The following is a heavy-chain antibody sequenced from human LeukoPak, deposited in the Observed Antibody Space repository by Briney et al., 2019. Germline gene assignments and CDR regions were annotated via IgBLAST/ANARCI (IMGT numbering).Heavy chain of an antibody. CDR1: GGSISSGGYY. CDR2: IYYSGST. V-gene: IGHV4-31*03. CDR3: ARGRYYDSSGYKYFQH. Sequence: SSETLSLTCTVSGGSISSGGYYWSWIRQHPGKGLEWIGYIYYSGSTYYNPSLKSRVTISVDTSKNQFSLKLSSVTAADTAVYYCARGRYYDSSGYKYFQHWGQGTLVTVSS. J-gene: IGHJ1*01. D-gene: IGHD3-22*01.